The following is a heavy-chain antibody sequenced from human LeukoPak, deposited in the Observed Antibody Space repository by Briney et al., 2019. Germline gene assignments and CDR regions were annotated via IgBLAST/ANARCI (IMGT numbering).Heavy chain of an antibody. V-gene: IGHV4-59*01. D-gene: IGHD3-22*01. Sequence: SETLSLTCTVSGGSISSYYWSWIRQPPGKGLEWIGNIYYSGSTNYNPSPKSRVTISVDTSKNQFSLKLSSVTAADTAVYYCTRGSIAYYYMDVWGKGTTVTISS. CDR1: GGSISSYY. J-gene: IGHJ6*03. CDR3: TRGSIAYYYMDV. CDR2: IYYSGST.